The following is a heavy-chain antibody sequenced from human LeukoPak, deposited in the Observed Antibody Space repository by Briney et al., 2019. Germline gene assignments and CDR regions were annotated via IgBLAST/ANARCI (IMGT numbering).Heavy chain of an antibody. CDR1: GGSFSGYY. D-gene: IGHD3-16*01. CDR3: ARTTEGYVRGPGYSYYYYMDV. V-gene: IGHV4-59*01. J-gene: IGHJ6*03. Sequence: SETLSLTCAVYGGSFSGYYWSWIRQPSGKGLEWIGYIYYSGSTHYNPSLKSRVTISVDTSKNQFSLKLRSVTAADTAVYYCARTTEGYVRGPGYSYYYYMDVWGKGTTVTISS. CDR2: IYYSGST.